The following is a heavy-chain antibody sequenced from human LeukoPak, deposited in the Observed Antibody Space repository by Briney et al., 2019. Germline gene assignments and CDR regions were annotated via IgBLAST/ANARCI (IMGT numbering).Heavy chain of an antibody. D-gene: IGHD3-10*01. Sequence: PSETLSLTCAVSGYSISSGYYWGWIRQPPGKGLEWIGSIYHSGSTYYNPSLKSRVTISVDTSKNQFSLKLSSVTAADTAVYYCARRITTDYYGSGSYWFDRWGQGTLVTVSS. CDR3: ARRITTDYYGSGSYWFDR. CDR2: IYHSGST. CDR1: GYSISSGYY. V-gene: IGHV4-38-2*01. J-gene: IGHJ5*02.